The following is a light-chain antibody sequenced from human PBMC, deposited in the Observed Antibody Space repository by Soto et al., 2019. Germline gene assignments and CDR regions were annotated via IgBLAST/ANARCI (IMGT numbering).Light chain of an antibody. V-gene: IGKV3-20*01. J-gene: IGKJ3*01. CDR3: QHYASSPPGFT. CDR1: QRVSSTY. Sequence: EIVLTRSPGTLSLFPGERATLSCRASQRVSSTYFAWYRQKPGQPPRLLIYGASKRATGVPDRVSGSGSGTDFTLTINRLEPEDFAVYYCQHYASSPPGFTFGPGTTVDIK. CDR2: GAS.